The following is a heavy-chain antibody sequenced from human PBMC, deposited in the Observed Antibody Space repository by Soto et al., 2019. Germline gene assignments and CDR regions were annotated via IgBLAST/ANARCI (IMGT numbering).Heavy chain of an antibody. Sequence: GGSLRLSCAASGFTFSDHYMDWVRQAPGKGLEWVGRTRNKANGHTTEYAASVKGRFTISRDDSKNSLYLQMNSLKVEDTAVYYCARATTVTDYWGQGALVTVSS. J-gene: IGHJ4*02. CDR1: GFTFSDHY. D-gene: IGHD4-17*01. V-gene: IGHV3-72*01. CDR3: ARATTVTDY. CDR2: TRNKANGHTT.